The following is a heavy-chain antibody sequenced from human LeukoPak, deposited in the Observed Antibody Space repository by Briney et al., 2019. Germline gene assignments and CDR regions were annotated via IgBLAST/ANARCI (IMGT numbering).Heavy chain of an antibody. V-gene: IGHV4-38-2*02. CDR1: GYSISSGFY. Sequence: ASETLSLTCSVSGYSISSGFYWGWIRQPPGKGLEWIGSIFHSGSTYYNPSLKSRVTISVDTSKNQFSLKLSSVTAADTAVYYCARAQAARFDYWGQGTLVTVSS. CDR3: ARAQAARFDY. J-gene: IGHJ4*02. CDR2: IFHSGST. D-gene: IGHD6-6*01.